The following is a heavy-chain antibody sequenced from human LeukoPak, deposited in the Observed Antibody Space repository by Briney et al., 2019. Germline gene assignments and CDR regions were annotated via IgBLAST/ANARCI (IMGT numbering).Heavy chain of an antibody. Sequence: SVKVSCKASGGTFSSNAISWVRQAPGQGLEWMGRIIPIFGIANYAQKFQGRVTITADKSTSTAYMELSSLRSEDTAVYYCAREGLSVDTAMVVFDYWGQGTLVTVSS. CDR3: AREGLSVDTAMVVFDY. D-gene: IGHD5-18*01. J-gene: IGHJ4*02. V-gene: IGHV1-69*04. CDR2: IIPIFGIA. CDR1: GGTFSSNA.